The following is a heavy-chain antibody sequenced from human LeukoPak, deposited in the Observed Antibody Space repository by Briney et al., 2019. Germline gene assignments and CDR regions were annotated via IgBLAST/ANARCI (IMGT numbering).Heavy chain of an antibody. CDR2: IYPGDSDT. J-gene: IGHJ4*02. CDR1: GYIFSSYW. V-gene: IGHV5-51*01. D-gene: IGHD6-13*01. Sequence: GESLKTSCKGSGYIFSSYWIGWVRQMPGKGLEWMGIIYPGDSDTRYRSSFQGQVTISADKSISTAYLQWSSLKASDTAMYYCARRPIAAAGMFDYWGQGTLVTVSS. CDR3: ARRPIAAAGMFDY.